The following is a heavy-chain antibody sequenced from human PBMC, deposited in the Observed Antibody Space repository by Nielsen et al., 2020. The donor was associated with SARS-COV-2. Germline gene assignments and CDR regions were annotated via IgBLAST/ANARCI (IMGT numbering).Heavy chain of an antibody. J-gene: IGHJ4*02. D-gene: IGHD3-22*01. CDR3: ARGNYYDSSGSITLLLDY. V-gene: IGHV3-30*03. CDR2: ISYDGSNK. CDR1: GFTFSSYG. Sequence: GESLKISCAASGFTFSSYGMHWVRQAPGKGLEWVAVISYDGSNKYYADSVKGRFTISRDNSKNTLYLQMNSLRAEDTAVYYCARGNYYDSSGSITLLLDYWGQGTLVTVSS.